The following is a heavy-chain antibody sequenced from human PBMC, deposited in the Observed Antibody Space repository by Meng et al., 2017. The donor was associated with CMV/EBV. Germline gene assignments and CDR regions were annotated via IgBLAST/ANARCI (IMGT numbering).Heavy chain of an antibody. CDR2: ISSSISTI. Sequence: GGLLRPSCAASGFTFSSYSMNWVRQAPGKGLEWVSYISSSISTIYYADSVKGRFTISRDNAKSSLYLQMNSLRAEDTAVYYCARIGLRGYCSGGSCYDFDYWGQGTLVTVSS. CDR3: ARIGLRGYCSGGSCYDFDY. J-gene: IGHJ4*02. CDR1: GFTFSSYS. V-gene: IGHV3-48*04. D-gene: IGHD2-15*01.